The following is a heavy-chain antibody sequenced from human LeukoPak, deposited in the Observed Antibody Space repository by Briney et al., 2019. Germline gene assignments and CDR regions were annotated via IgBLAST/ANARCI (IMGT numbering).Heavy chain of an antibody. J-gene: IGHJ4*02. CDR2: INHSGST. CDR3: ARAYNGDYEDY. CDR1: GGSISSYY. Sequence: PSETLSLTCTVSGGSISSYYWSWIRQPPGKGLEWIGEINHSGSTNYNPSLKSRVTISVDTSKNQFSLKLSSVTAADTAVYYCARAYNGDYEDYWGQGTLVTVSS. V-gene: IGHV4-34*01. D-gene: IGHD4-17*01.